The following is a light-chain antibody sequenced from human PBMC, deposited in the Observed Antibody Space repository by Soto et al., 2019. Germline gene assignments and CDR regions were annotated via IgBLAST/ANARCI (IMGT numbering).Light chain of an antibody. Sequence: DIQMTQSPSTLSASVGDRVTITCRASQSISNSLAWYQQKPGKAPKLLIYEASSLKSGVPSRFSGSGSGTEYTLNISSLQPDDFATYYCQQYNGYWTFGQGTKVEIK. V-gene: IGKV1-5*03. J-gene: IGKJ1*01. CDR3: QQYNGYWT. CDR1: QSISNS. CDR2: EAS.